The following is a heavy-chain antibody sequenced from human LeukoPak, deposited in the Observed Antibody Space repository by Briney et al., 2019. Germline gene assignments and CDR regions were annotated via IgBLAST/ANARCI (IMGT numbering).Heavy chain of an antibody. V-gene: IGHV4-59*01. CDR2: IYYSGST. CDR1: GGSISSYY. J-gene: IGHJ4*02. CDR3: AIGGDYGPFDY. Sequence: PSETLSLTCTVSGGSISSYYWSWIRQPPGKGLEWIGYIYYSGSTNYNPSLKSRVTISVDTSKNQFSLKLSSVTAADTAVYHCAIGGDYGPFDYWGQGTLVTVSS. D-gene: IGHD4-17*01.